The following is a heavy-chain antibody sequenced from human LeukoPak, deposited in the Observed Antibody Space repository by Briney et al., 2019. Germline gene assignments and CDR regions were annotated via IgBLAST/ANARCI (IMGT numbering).Heavy chain of an antibody. V-gene: IGHV4-4*02. D-gene: IGHD3-3*01. CDR3: ARSPSRDYDFWSGYFRSSGEVGNWFDP. CDR2: IYHSGST. CDR1: GGSISSSNW. J-gene: IGHJ5*02. Sequence: SETLSLTCAVSGGSISSSNWWSWVRQPPGKGLEWIGSIYHSGSTYYNPSLKSRVTISVDTSKNQFSLKLSSVTAADTAVYYCARSPSRDYDFWSGYFRSSGEVGNWFDPWGQGTLVTVSS.